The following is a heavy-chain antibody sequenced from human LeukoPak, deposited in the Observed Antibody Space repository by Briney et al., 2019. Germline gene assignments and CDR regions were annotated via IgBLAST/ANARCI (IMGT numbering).Heavy chain of an antibody. CDR3: ARQRIYCSSTSCYSGAFDI. CDR1: GGSISGYY. D-gene: IGHD2-2*01. V-gene: IGHV4-34*01. Sequence: SETLSLTCTVSGGSISGYYWSWIRQPPGKGLEWIGEINHSGSTNYNPSLKSRVTISVDTSKNQFSLKLSSVTAADTAVYYCARQRIYCSSTSCYSGAFDIWGQGTMVTVSS. CDR2: INHSGST. J-gene: IGHJ3*02.